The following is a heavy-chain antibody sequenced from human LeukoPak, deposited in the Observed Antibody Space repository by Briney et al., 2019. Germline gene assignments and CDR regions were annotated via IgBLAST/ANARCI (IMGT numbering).Heavy chain of an antibody. J-gene: IGHJ3*02. CDR1: GFTFSSYS. D-gene: IGHD4-17*01. Sequence: GGSLRLSCAASGFTFSSYSMNWVRQAPGKGLEWVSSISSSSSYIYYADSVKGRFTISRDNAKNSLYLQMNSLRAEDTAVYYCAVYGDPGPYDAFDIWGQGTMVTVSS. CDR2: ISSSSSYI. CDR3: AVYGDPGPYDAFDI. V-gene: IGHV3-21*01.